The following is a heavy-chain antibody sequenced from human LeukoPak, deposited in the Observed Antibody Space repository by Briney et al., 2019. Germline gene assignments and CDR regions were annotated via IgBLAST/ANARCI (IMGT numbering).Heavy chain of an antibody. CDR3: ARADYGLKYYFDY. CDR1: GGSFSGYY. CDR2: INHSGST. J-gene: IGHJ4*02. D-gene: IGHD4-17*01. Sequence: SETLSPTCEVYGGSFSGYYWTWIRQPPGKGLEWIGEINHSGSTNYNPSLKSRVTISVDTSKNQFSLKLSSVTAADTAVYYCARADYGLKYYFDYWGQGTLVTVSS. V-gene: IGHV4-34*01.